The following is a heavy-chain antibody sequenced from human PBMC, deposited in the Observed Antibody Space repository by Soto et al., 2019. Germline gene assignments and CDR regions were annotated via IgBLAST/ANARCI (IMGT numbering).Heavy chain of an antibody. CDR1: GFTFSSYA. CDR3: ARDYYDSSDYTTNWFDP. J-gene: IGHJ5*02. D-gene: IGHD3-22*01. V-gene: IGHV3-64*01. CDR2: ISSNGGST. Sequence: GGSLGLSCAASGFTFSSYAMHWVRQAPGKGLEYVSAISSNGGSTYYANSVKGRFTISRDNSKNTLYLQMNSLRAADTAVYYCARDYYDSSDYTTNWFDPWGQGTLVTVSS.